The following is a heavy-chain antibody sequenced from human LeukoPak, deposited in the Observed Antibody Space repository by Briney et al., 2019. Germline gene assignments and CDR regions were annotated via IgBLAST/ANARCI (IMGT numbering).Heavy chain of an antibody. D-gene: IGHD6-13*01. CDR2: IIPILGTA. CDR3: ARSSSSSWYTPGYDAFDI. V-gene: IGHV1-69*05. CDR1: GGTFSSYA. Sequence: SVKVSCKASGGTFSSYAISWVRQAPGQGLEWMGGIIPILGTANYAQKFQGRVTITTDESTSTAYMELSSLRSEDTAVYYCARSSSSSWYTPGYDAFDIWGQGTMVTVSS. J-gene: IGHJ3*02.